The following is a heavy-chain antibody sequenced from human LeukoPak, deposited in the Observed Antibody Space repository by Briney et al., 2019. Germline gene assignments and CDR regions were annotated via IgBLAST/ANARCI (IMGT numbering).Heavy chain of an antibody. V-gene: IGHV3-30*02. CDR1: RFTFSSYG. Sequence: PGGSLRLSCVASRFTFSSYGMHWVRQAPGKGLEWLAHIRFDGNNKYYADSVRGRFTVSRDNSRNTLYLQMNSLRPDDTAVYYCANGNFNGYQEAFDIWGQGTKVTVSS. J-gene: IGHJ3*02. CDR2: IRFDGNNK. D-gene: IGHD5-18*01. CDR3: ANGNFNGYQEAFDI.